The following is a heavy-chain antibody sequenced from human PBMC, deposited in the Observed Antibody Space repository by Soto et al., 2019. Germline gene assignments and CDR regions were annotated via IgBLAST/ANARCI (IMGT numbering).Heavy chain of an antibody. D-gene: IGHD5-18*01. CDR3: ARANRAAMVQGDAFDI. V-gene: IGHV4-30-4*01. CDR2: IYYSGST. CDR1: GGSISSGDYY. Sequence: QVQLQESGPGLVKPSQTLSLTCTVSGGSISSGDYYWSWIRQPPGKGLEWIGYIYYSGSTYYNPSLKSRGTISVDTAKNQFSLKLSSVTAADTAVYYCARANRAAMVQGDAFDIWGQGTMVTVSS. J-gene: IGHJ3*02.